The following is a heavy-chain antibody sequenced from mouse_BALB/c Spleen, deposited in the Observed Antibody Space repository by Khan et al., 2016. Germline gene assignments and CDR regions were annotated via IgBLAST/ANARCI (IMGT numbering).Heavy chain of an antibody. Sequence: EVQLQEPGPGLVKPSQSLSLTCTVTGYSITSDYAWNWIRQFPGNKLEWMGYISYSGSTSYNPSLKSRISITRDTSKNQFFLQLNSVTTEDTATYFCANRMAWFAYWGQGTLVTVSA. D-gene: IGHD2-14*01. V-gene: IGHV3-2*02. CDR1: GYSITSDYA. CDR2: ISYSGST. CDR3: ANRMAWFAY. J-gene: IGHJ3*01.